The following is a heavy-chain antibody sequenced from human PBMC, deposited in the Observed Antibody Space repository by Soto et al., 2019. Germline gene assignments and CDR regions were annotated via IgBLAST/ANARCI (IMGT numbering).Heavy chain of an antibody. V-gene: IGHV4-39*01. CDR2: IYYSGST. CDR3: ARHGQGGSYRSAGYFDY. D-gene: IGHD3-16*01. CDR1: GGSISSSSYC. Sequence: ASETLSLPCTVSGGSISSSSYCRGLIRQPPGKGLEWIGSIYYSGSTYYNPSLKSRVTISVDTSKNQFSLKLSSVTAADTAVYYCARHGQGGSYRSAGYFDYWGQGTLVTVSS. J-gene: IGHJ4*02.